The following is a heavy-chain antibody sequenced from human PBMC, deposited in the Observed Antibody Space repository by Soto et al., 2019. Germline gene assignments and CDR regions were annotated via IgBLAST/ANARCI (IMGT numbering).Heavy chain of an antibody. CDR3: AKDRHPHGYSYGNDY. Sequence: QVQLVESGGGVVQPGRSLRLSCAASGFTFSSYGMHWVRQAPGKGLEWVAVISYDGSNKYYADSVKGRFTISRDNSKNTLYLQMNSLRAEDTAVYYCAKDRHPHGYSYGNDYWGQGTLVTVSS. V-gene: IGHV3-30*18. D-gene: IGHD5-18*01. CDR2: ISYDGSNK. CDR1: GFTFSSYG. J-gene: IGHJ4*02.